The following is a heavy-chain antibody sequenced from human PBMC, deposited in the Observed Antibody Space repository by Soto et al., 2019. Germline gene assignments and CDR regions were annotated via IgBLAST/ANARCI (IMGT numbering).Heavy chain of an antibody. V-gene: IGHV3-48*02. Sequence: EVQLVESGGDLVQRGGSLRLSCVASGFTFSVYSMNWVRQAPGKGLEWFSYITSDTKTIKYADSVKGRFTISRDNAKNSVYLQMNSLTDDDTAVYYCARSVEGHFDYWGQGTVVTVSS. CDR1: GFTFSVYS. D-gene: IGHD6-19*01. J-gene: IGHJ4*02. CDR2: ITSDTKTI. CDR3: ARSVEGHFDY.